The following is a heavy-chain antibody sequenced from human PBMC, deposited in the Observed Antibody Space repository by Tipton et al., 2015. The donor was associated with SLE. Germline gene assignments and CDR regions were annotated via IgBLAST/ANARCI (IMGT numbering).Heavy chain of an antibody. V-gene: IGHV3-43*01. CDR2: ISRDGGST. CDR3: AKGPYYGSGSYVNFDY. CDR1: GFTFDDYT. Sequence: SLRLSCAASGFTFDDYTMHWVRQAPGKGLEWVSLISRDGGSTYYADSVKGRFTISRDNSKNSLYLQMNSLRTEDTALYYCAKGPYYGSGSYVNFDYWGQGTLVTVSS. D-gene: IGHD3-10*01. J-gene: IGHJ4*02.